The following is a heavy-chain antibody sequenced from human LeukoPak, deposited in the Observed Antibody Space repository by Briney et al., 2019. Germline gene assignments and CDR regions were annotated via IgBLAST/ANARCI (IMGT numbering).Heavy chain of an antibody. CDR3: ARASGYDHPYYFDY. CDR1: GYSISSGYY. Sequence: PSETLSLTCAVSGYSISSGYYWGWIRQPPGKGLEWIGSIYHSGSTYYNPSLKSLVTISVDTSKNQFSLKLSSVTAADTAVYYCARASGYDHPYYFDYWGQGTLVTVSS. CDR2: IYHSGST. V-gene: IGHV4-38-2*01. J-gene: IGHJ4*02. D-gene: IGHD5-12*01.